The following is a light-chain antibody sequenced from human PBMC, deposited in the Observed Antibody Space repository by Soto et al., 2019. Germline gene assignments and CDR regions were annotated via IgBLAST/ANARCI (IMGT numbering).Light chain of an antibody. V-gene: IGLV2-14*01. J-gene: IGLJ3*02. CDR2: EVT. Sequence: QSALTQPASVSGSPGQSITISCTGTSSDVGGYNYVSWYQQHPGKDPKLMIYEVTNRPSGVSNRFSGSKSGNTASLTISGLQAEDEADYYCSSYTSSSTSVFGGGTKLTVL. CDR1: SSDVGGYNY. CDR3: SSYTSSSTSV.